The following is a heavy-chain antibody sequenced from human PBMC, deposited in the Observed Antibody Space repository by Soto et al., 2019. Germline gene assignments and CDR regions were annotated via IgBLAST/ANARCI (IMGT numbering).Heavy chain of an antibody. V-gene: IGHV3-66*01. CDR1: GFTVSNNY. D-gene: IGHD6-13*01. CDR2: IYSGGST. Sequence: LRLSCAASGFTVSNNYMNWVRQAPGKGLEWVSVIYSGGSTYYADSVRGRFTISRDNSKNILYLQMNSLRGEDTAVYYCATGGTAPPGNDYWGQGTLVTVSS. J-gene: IGHJ4*02. CDR3: ATGGTAPPGNDY.